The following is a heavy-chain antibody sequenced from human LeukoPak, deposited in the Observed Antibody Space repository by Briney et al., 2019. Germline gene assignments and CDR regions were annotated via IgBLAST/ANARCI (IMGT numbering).Heavy chain of an antibody. Sequence: SQTLSLTCTVSGGSISSGKYYWTWIRQPAGKGLEWIGRISTGGTTDYNPSLRSRVTISLDTSKSQFSLKLSSVTAADTAVYYCARECDNFDRYLDYWDQGALVTVSS. D-gene: IGHD3-9*01. CDR3: ARECDNFDRYLDY. J-gene: IGHJ4*02. CDR2: ISTGGTT. V-gene: IGHV4-61*02. CDR1: GGSISSGKYY.